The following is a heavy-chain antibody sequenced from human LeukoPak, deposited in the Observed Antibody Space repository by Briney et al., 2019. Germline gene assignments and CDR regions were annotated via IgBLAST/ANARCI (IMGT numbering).Heavy chain of an antibody. D-gene: IGHD6-19*01. CDR2: INHSGST. J-gene: IGHJ4*02. Sequence: PSETLSLTCAVYGGSFSGYYWSWIRQPPGKGLEWIGEINHSGSTNYNPSLKSRVTISVDTSKNQFSLKLSSVTAADTAVYYCARDGWYYFDYWGQGTLVTVSS. V-gene: IGHV4-34*01. CDR3: ARDGWYYFDY. CDR1: GGSFSGYY.